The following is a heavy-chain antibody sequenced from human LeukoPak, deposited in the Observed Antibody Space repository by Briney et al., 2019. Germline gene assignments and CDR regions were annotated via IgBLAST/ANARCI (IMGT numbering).Heavy chain of an antibody. J-gene: IGHJ5*02. CDR2: IYYSGST. V-gene: IGHV4-39*01. D-gene: IGHD3-10*01. CDR3: ARHYGP. CDR1: GGSISRGDNY. Sequence: SETLSLTCTVSGGSISRGDNYWSWIRQYPGKGMECIGYIYYSGSTYYNPSLKSRVTISVDTSKNRFSLKLNSVTAADTAVYYCARHYGPWGQGTLVTVSS.